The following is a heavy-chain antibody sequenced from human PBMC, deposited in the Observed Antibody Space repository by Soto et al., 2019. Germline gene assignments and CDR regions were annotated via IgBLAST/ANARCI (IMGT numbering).Heavy chain of an antibody. J-gene: IGHJ4*02. D-gene: IGHD6-13*01. Sequence: GASVKVSCKASGYTFSSYYMHWVRQAPGQGLEWMGIINPSGGSTRYAQKFQGRVAMTRDTSASTFYMQLSSLRSEDTALYYCARDISSSWYLQDYWGQGTLVTV. V-gene: IGHV1-46*01. CDR1: GYTFSSYY. CDR3: ARDISSSWYLQDY. CDR2: INPSGGST.